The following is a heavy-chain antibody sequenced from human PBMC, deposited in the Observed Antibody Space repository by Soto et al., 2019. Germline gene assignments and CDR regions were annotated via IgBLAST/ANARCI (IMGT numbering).Heavy chain of an antibody. CDR2: INSDGSVS. V-gene: IGHV3-74*02. Sequence: EVQLVESGGGLVQPGGSLRLSCAASGFTFSNYWRYWVRQAPGKGLEWVSRINSDGSVSSHADSVRGRLTISRDNVKNTLYLHMDSRRAEDTAVYVCARGDCVSGTCYSLAGSFFYYMEVWGTGTTVTVFS. CDR1: GFTFSNYW. J-gene: IGHJ6*03. CDR3: ARGDCVSGTCYSLAGSFFYYMEV. D-gene: IGHD2-15*01.